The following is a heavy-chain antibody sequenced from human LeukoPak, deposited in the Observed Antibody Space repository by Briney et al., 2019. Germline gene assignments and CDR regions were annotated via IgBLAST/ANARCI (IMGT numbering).Heavy chain of an antibody. J-gene: IGHJ4*02. CDR2: KKQDGSEK. V-gene: IGHV3-7*01. D-gene: IGHD2-21*02. CDR1: GFTFSSYW. Sequence: PGGSLRLSCAASGFTFSSYWMSWVRQAPGKGLEWVANKKQDGSEKYYVDSVKGRFTISRDNAKNSLYLQMNSLRAEDTAVYYCAREALVVTAILYYFDYWGQGTLVTVSS. CDR3: AREALVVTAILYYFDY.